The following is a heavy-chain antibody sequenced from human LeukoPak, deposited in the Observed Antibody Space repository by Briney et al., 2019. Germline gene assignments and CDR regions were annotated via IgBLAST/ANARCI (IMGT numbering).Heavy chain of an antibody. Sequence: SETLSLTCTVSGGSISSSSYYWGWIRQPPGKGLEWIGSIYYSGSTYYNPSLKSRVTISVDTSKNQFSLKLSSVTAADTAVYYCARDTGIDYYDSSFRATFDYWGQGTLVTVSS. CDR2: IYYSGST. CDR3: ARDTGIDYYDSSFRATFDY. CDR1: GGSISSSSYY. V-gene: IGHV4-39*02. D-gene: IGHD3-22*01. J-gene: IGHJ4*02.